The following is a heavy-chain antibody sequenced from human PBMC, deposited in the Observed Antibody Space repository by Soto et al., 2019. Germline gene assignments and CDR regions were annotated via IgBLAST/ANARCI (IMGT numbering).Heavy chain of an antibody. CDR3: AKGSRMWTPDY. V-gene: IGHV1-3*04. J-gene: IGHJ4*02. CDR1: GYTFTDYA. CDR2: ISTGNGNT. Sequence: ASVKVSCKASGYTFTDYAMHWVRQAPGQRLEWMGWISTGNGNTKYSQKFQGRVTITRDTSATTAYMELSSIRSEDTAVYYCAKGSRMWTPDYCGGGNLITVYS. D-gene: IGHD2-21*01.